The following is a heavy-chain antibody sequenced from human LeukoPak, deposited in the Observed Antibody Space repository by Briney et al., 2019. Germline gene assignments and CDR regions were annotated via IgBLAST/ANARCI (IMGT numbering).Heavy chain of an antibody. D-gene: IGHD5-12*01. CDR3: ARGNSDYDNDY. CDR1: GFTFSRYS. V-gene: IGHV3-21*01. Sequence: PGGSLRLPCAASGFTFSRYSMNWVRQAPGKGLEWVSSISTTSRYIYYADSLEGRFTISRDNAKNSLYLQMNSLRAEDTAVYYCARGNSDYDNDYWGQGTLVTVSS. CDR2: ISTTSRYI. J-gene: IGHJ4*02.